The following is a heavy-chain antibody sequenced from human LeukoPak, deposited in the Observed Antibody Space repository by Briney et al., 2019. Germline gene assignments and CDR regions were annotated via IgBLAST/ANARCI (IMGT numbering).Heavy chain of an antibody. Sequence: ASVKVSCKTSGYTFTDSYIHWVRQAPGQGLEWMGRINPNSGDPNYPQKFQGRVTMTRDTSISTGYMELSRLRFDDTAVYYCAINKAAKSLDYWGQGTLVTVSS. D-gene: IGHD6-25*01. V-gene: IGHV1-2*06. CDR2: INPNSGDP. CDR3: AINKAAKSLDY. CDR1: GYTFTDSY. J-gene: IGHJ4*02.